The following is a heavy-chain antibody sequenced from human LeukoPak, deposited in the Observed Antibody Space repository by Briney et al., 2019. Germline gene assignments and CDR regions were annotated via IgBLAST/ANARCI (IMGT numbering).Heavy chain of an antibody. J-gene: IGHJ4*02. CDR3: AKDLRITYYDFWSGGFDY. CDR1: GFTFSSYA. V-gene: IGHV3-23*01. D-gene: IGHD3-3*01. Sequence: GGSLRLSCAASGFTFSSYAMSWVRQAPGKGLEWVSAISGSGGSTYYADSVKGRFTISRDNSKNTRYLQMNSLRAEDTAVYYCAKDLRITYYDFWSGGFDYWGQGTLVTVSS. CDR2: ISGSGGST.